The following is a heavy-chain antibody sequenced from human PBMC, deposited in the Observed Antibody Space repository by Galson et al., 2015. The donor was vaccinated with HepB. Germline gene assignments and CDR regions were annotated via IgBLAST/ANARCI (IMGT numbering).Heavy chain of an antibody. CDR1: GFSFSNYA. D-gene: IGHD5-12*01. J-gene: IGHJ4*02. Sequence: SLRLSCAAAGFSFSNYAMYWVRQAPGKGLEWVAVISSHGSNKYHADSVKGRFTISRDNSKNTLYLQMNSLRAEDTAVYYCARGRGYDKSFDYWGQGTLVTVSS. CDR3: ARGRGYDKSFDY. CDR2: ISSHGSNK. V-gene: IGHV3-30*04.